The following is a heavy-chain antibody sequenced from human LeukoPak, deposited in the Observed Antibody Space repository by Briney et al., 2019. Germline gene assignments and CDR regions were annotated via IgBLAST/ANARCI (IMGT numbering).Heavy chain of an antibody. V-gene: IGHV4-30-2*01. D-gene: IGHD5-12*01. CDR3: ARQGGGYD. Sequence: PSQTLSLTCTVSGYAITSGGFSWNWIRQPPGKGWGWSGCIYDRGPAYHNPSLKSRFTISVDRPKNQFFLNVTSLTAADTAVYYCARQGGGYDWGQGILVTVPS. CDR2: IYDRGPA. J-gene: IGHJ4*02. CDR1: GYAITSGGFS.